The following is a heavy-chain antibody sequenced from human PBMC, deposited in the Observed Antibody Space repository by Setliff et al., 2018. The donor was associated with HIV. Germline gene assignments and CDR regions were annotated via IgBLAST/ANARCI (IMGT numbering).Heavy chain of an antibody. D-gene: IGHD6-13*01. CDR2: MNPNSGNT. Sequence: GASVKVSCKPSGSTFSTYDINWVRQATGQGLEWMGWMNPNSGNTGYAQKFQGRVTMTRNTSISTAYMELSSLRSDDTAVYYCARSWSRIRYYGMDVWGQGTTVTVSS. CDR1: GSTFSTYD. CDR3: ARSWSRIRYYGMDV. V-gene: IGHV1-8*01. J-gene: IGHJ6*02.